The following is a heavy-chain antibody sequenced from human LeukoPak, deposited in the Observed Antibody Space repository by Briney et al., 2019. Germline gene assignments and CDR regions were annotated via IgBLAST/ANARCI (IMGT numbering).Heavy chain of an antibody. CDR1: GFTFGDYY. V-gene: IGHV3-11*01. Sequence: PGGSLRLSCAASGFTFGDYYMSWIRQAPGKGLEWVSYISSSSSTLSYADSVKGRFTISRDNAKNSLFLQMNSLRAEDTAVYYCVRDATGWPNWFDSWGQGTLVTVSS. CDR3: VRDATGWPNWFDS. CDR2: ISSSSSTL. J-gene: IGHJ5*01. D-gene: IGHD6-19*01.